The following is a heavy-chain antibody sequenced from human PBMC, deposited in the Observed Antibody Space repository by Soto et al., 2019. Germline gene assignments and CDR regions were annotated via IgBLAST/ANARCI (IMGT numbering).Heavy chain of an antibody. Sequence: EVQLLESGGGLVQPGGSLRLSCAASGFTFSSYAMSWVRQAPGKGLEWVSAISGSGGSTYYADSVKGRFTISRDNSKNPLDLHMNSLTAEDTAVYYCAKGNWCHAFDIWGQGTMVTVSS. V-gene: IGHV3-23*01. CDR3: AKGNWCHAFDI. CDR1: GFTFSSYA. CDR2: ISGSGGST. J-gene: IGHJ3*02. D-gene: IGHD2-8*02.